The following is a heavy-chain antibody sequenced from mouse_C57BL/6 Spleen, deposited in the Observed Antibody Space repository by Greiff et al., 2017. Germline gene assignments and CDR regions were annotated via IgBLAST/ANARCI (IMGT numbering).Heavy chain of an antibody. CDR1: GYTFTSYW. CDR3: ARNGAQATRYAMDY. J-gene: IGHJ4*01. Sequence: QVQLQQPGAELVKPGASVKLSCKASGYTFTSYWMHWVKQRPGQGLEWIGMIHPNSGSTNYNEKFKSKATLTVDKSSSTAYMQLSSLTSDDSSVYYCARNGAQATRYAMDYWGQGTSVTVSS. D-gene: IGHD3-2*02. V-gene: IGHV1-64*01. CDR2: IHPNSGST.